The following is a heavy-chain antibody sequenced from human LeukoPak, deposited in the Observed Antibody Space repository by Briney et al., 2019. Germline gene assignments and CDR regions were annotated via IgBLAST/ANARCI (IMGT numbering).Heavy chain of an antibody. J-gene: IGHJ5*02. CDR2: INPNSGGT. CDR3: ARPLYCSSTSCYTVPWFDP. D-gene: IGHD2-2*02. CDR1: GYTFTGYY. Sequence: VKVSFKASGYTFTGYYMHRVRQAPGQGLEWMGWINPNSGGTNYAQKFQGRVTMTRDTSISTAYMELSRLRSDDTAVYYCARPLYCSSTSCYTVPWFDPWGQGTLVTVSS. V-gene: IGHV1-2*02.